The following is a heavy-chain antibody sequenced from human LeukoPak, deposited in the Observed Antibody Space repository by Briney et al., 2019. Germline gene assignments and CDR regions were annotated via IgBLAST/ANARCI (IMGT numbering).Heavy chain of an antibody. Sequence: ASVKVSCKASGGTFTSYGISWVRQAPGQGLEWMGWISAYNGNTNYAQKLQGRVTVTTDTSTSTAYMELRSLRSDDTAVYYCAIVRSGSYFDYWGQGTLVTVSS. CDR2: ISAYNGNT. J-gene: IGHJ4*02. CDR1: GGTFTSYG. CDR3: AIVRSGSYFDY. D-gene: IGHD3-22*01. V-gene: IGHV1-18*01.